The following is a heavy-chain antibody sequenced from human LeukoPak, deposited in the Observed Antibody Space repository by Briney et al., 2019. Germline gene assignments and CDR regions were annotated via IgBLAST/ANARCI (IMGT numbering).Heavy chain of an antibody. CDR1: GFTFGTYW. CDR3: ATDFDGVQAFDI. J-gene: IGHJ3*02. Sequence: PGGSLRLSCAASGFTFGTYWRSWVRQAPGKGLEWVANIKEDGSEKYYVDSVKRRLTISRDSAKNSLYLQMNSLRAEDTAVYYCATDFDGVQAFDIWGQGTMVTVSS. D-gene: IGHD3-16*01. V-gene: IGHV3-7*01. CDR2: IKEDGSEK.